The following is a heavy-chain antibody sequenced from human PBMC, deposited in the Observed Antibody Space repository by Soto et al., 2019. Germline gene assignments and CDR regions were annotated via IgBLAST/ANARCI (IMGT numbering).Heavy chain of an antibody. V-gene: IGHV3-23*01. CDR1: GFTFSSYA. D-gene: IGHD2-2*01. J-gene: IGHJ6*02. Sequence: GGSLRLSCAASGFTFSSYAMSWVRQAPGKGLEWVSAISGSGGSTYYADSVKGRFTISRDNSKNTLYLQMNSLRAEDTAVYYCAKGCSTSCSRGYYYYGMDVWGQGTTVTVSS. CDR3: AKGCSTSCSRGYYYYGMDV. CDR2: ISGSGGST.